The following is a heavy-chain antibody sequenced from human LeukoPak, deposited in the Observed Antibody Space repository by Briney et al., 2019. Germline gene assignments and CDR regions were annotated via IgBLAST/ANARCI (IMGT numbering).Heavy chain of an antibody. V-gene: IGHV4-39*07. CDR2: IYYSGST. Sequence: SETLSLTCTVSGGSISSSSYYWGWIRQPPGKGLEWIGSIYYSGSTYYNPSLKSRVTISVDTSKNQFSLKLSSVTAADTAVYYCAREQTPLTYYYDSSGYYSRSRFDPWGQGTLVTVSS. J-gene: IGHJ5*02. CDR1: GGSISSSSYY. D-gene: IGHD3-22*01. CDR3: AREQTPLTYYYDSSGYYSRSRFDP.